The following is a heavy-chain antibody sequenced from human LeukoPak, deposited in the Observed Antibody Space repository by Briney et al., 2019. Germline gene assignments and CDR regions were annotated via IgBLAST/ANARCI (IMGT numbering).Heavy chain of an antibody. CDR3: ARSILPAANAIDY. CDR1: GFTFSGYY. V-gene: IGHV3-11*04. D-gene: IGHD2-2*01. J-gene: IGHJ4*02. CDR2: ISSSGSTI. Sequence: PGGSLRLSCAASGFTFSGYYMNWLRQAPGKGLEWVSYISSSGSTISYADSVKGRFTVSRDNAKNSLYLQMNSLRAEDTAVYYCARSILPAANAIDYWGQGTLVTVSS.